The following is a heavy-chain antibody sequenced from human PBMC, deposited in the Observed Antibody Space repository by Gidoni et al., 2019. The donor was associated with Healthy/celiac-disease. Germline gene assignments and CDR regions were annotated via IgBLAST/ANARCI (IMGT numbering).Heavy chain of an antibody. J-gene: IGHJ3*02. CDR2: IIPIFGTA. Sequence: QVQLVQSGAEVKKPGSSVKVSCKASGGTFSSSAISWVRQAPGQGLEWMGGIIPIFGTANYAQKFQGRVTITADESTSTAYMELSSLRSEDTAVYYCARDRAYDYVWGSYRYHDAFDIWGQGTMVTVSS. CDR1: GGTFSSSA. V-gene: IGHV1-69*01. D-gene: IGHD3-16*02. CDR3: ARDRAYDYVWGSYRYHDAFDI.